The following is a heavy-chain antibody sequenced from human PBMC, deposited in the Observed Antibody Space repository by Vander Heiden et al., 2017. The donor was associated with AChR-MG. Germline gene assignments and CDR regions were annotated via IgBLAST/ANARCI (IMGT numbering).Heavy chain of an antibody. CDR3: ASRVAAGGGMDV. D-gene: IGHD6-13*01. CDR1: RFTLSNVT. Sequence: EVQLVESGGSLVKPGRSLRLSCPASRFTLSNVTMTWVRPAPGKGLEWVTSISRKSAYLHYGDSVKGRFTISRDNAKKSRYLQMNSLRVEDTAVYFCASRVAAGGGMDVWGKGTTVTVSS. CDR2: ISRKSAYL. V-gene: IGHV3-21*02. J-gene: IGHJ6*04.